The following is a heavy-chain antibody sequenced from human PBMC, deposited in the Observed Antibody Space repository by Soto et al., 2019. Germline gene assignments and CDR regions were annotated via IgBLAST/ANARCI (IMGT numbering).Heavy chain of an antibody. CDR1: GFSFSTYP. CDR3: AKILSTVTTYYYGMDA. Sequence: GGSLRLSCAASGFSFSTYPMVWVRQAPGKRLEAVSSISGSGDKTYYKDSVKGRFTISRDNSKNTVDLQMNSLRPEDTAVYYCAKILSTVTTYYYGMDAWGQGATVTVSS. J-gene: IGHJ6*02. V-gene: IGHV3-23*01. D-gene: IGHD4-17*01. CDR2: ISGSGDKT.